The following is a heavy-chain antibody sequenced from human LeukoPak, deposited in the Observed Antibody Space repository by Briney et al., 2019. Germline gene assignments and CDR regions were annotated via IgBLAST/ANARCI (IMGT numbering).Heavy chain of an antibody. Sequence: GGSLRLSCAASGFTFSDYHINWVRQAPGKGLEWLSYISSTSTTMFYADSVKGRFAISRDNAKSSLYPQMNSLRDEDTAVYHCARAWQDYSGVDYWGQGTLVTVSS. CDR1: GFTFSDYH. D-gene: IGHD2-21*01. CDR2: ISSTSTTM. J-gene: IGHJ4*02. CDR3: ARAWQDYSGVDY. V-gene: IGHV3-48*02.